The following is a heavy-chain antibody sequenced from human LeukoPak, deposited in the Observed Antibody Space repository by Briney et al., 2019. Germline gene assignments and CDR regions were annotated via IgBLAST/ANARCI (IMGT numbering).Heavy chain of an antibody. D-gene: IGHD3-16*01. CDR1: GFTFSSYW. CDR2: ISYDGGEK. V-gene: IGHV3-7*01. J-gene: IGHJ4*02. Sequence: GGSLRLSCEVSGFTFSSYWMSWVRQAPGKGLEWVAIISYDGGEKYYVDSVKGRFTLSRDNAKSSVYLQMNSLRAEDAAVYYCARDKPRGSYDGSIFDSWGQGTLVTVSS. CDR3: ARDKPRGSYDGSIFDS.